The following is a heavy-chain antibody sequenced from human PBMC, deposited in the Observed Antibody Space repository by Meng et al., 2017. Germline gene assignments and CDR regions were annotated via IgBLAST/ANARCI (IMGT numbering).Heavy chain of an antibody. Sequence: GESLKISCAASGFTFSSYWMSWVRQAPGKGLEWVANIKQDGSEKYYVDSVKGRFTISRDNAKNSLYLQMNSLRAEDTAVYYCARVGGGHEYYYEGHYYYYGMDVWGQGTTVTVSS. V-gene: IGHV3-7*03. D-gene: IGHD3-22*01. J-gene: IGHJ6*02. CDR3: ARVGGGHEYYYEGHYYYYGMDV. CDR1: GFTFSSYW. CDR2: IKQDGSEK.